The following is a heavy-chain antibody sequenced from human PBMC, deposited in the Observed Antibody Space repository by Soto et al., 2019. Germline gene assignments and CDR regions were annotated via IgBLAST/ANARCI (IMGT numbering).Heavy chain of an antibody. Sequence: GSLRLSCTASGFTFGDYAMSWFRQAPGKGLEWVGFIRSKAYGGTTEYAASVKGRFTISRDDSKSIAYLQMNSLKTEDTAVYYCTRVVIYCSGGSCYPHFDYWGQGTLVTVS. V-gene: IGHV3-49*03. CDR2: IRSKAYGGTT. J-gene: IGHJ4*02. D-gene: IGHD2-15*01. CDR1: GFTFGDYA. CDR3: TRVVIYCSGGSCYPHFDY.